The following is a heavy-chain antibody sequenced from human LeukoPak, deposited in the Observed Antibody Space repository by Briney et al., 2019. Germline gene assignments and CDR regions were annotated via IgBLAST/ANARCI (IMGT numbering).Heavy chain of an antibody. D-gene: IGHD3-9*01. Sequence: SETLSLTCTVSGGSISSYYWSWIRQPAGKGLEWIGRIYTSGSTNYNPSLKSRVTMSVDTSKNQFSLKLSSVTAADTAVYYCARIYYDISTGYYVDVWGIGTTVTISS. CDR2: IYTSGST. CDR3: ARIYYDISTGYYVDV. CDR1: GGSISSYY. J-gene: IGHJ6*04. V-gene: IGHV4-4*07.